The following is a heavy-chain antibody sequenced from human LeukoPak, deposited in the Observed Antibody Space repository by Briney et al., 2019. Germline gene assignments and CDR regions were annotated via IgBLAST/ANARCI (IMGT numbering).Heavy chain of an antibody. CDR3: ARVGASGTLTYYYYYYMGV. D-gene: IGHD6-13*01. CDR2: MNPNSGNT. V-gene: IGHV1-8*03. CDR1: GYTFTSYD. Sequence: GASVKVSCKASGYTFTSYDINWVRQATGQGLEWMGWMNPNSGNTGYAQKFQGRVTITRNTSISTAYMELSSLRSEDTAVYYCARVGASGTLTYYYYYYMGVWGKGTTVTVFS. J-gene: IGHJ6*03.